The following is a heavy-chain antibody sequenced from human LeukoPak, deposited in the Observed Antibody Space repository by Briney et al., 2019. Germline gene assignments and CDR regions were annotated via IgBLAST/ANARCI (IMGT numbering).Heavy chain of an antibody. CDR2: IYPGDSDA. V-gene: IGHV5-51*01. J-gene: IGHJ4*02. CDR1: GYSFTNYW. D-gene: IGHD1-26*01. CDR3: ARRRDLYSGSYYPFDY. Sequence: GETLKISCKGSGYSFTNYWIGWVRQMPGKGLKWMGIIYPGDSDARYSPSFQGQVTISADKSISTAYLQWSSLKASDTAMYYCARRRDLYSGSYYPFDYWGQGTLVTVSS.